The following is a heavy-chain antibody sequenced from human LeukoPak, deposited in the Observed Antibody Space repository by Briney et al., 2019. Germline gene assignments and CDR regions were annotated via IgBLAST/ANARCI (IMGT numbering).Heavy chain of an antibody. Sequence: GGSLRLSCAASGSTVSRNYMSWVRQSPGKGLEWVSVIYSSGSTYYADSVKGRFTISRDNSKNTLYLQMNSLRAEDTAVYYCARAESGLDAFDIWGQGTMVTVSS. J-gene: IGHJ3*02. CDR2: IYSSGST. CDR1: GSTVSRNY. CDR3: ARAESGLDAFDI. V-gene: IGHV3-53*01. D-gene: IGHD3-3*01.